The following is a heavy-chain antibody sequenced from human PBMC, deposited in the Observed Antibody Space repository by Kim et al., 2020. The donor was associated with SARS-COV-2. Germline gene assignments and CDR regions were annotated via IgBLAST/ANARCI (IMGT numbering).Heavy chain of an antibody. CDR2: ISYDGSNK. V-gene: IGHV3-30*04. J-gene: IGHJ4*01. CDR3: ARDGGVIAAAGPYFDY. CDR1: GFTFSSYA. D-gene: IGHD6-13*01. Sequence: GGSLRLSCAASGFTFSSYAMHWVRQAPGKGLEWVAVISYDGSNKYYADSVKGRFTISRDNSKNTLYLQMNSLRAEDTAVYYCARDGGVIAAAGPYFDYWG.